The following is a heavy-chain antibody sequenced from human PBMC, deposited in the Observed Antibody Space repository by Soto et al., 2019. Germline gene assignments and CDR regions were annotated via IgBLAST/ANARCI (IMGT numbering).Heavy chain of an antibody. V-gene: IGHV4-61*01. CDR3: AARVGATPPKT. CDR1: GASVSSDSYH. D-gene: IGHD1-26*01. J-gene: IGHJ5*02. CDR2: IYYSGST. Sequence: QVQLRESGPGLVKPSETLSLRCTVSGASVSSDSYHWCWIRQPPGKGLEWIGNIYYSGSTNYNPSLKSRVTISVDTSKNQFSLKLTSVTAAGTAVYYCAARVGATPPKTWGQGTLVIVSS.